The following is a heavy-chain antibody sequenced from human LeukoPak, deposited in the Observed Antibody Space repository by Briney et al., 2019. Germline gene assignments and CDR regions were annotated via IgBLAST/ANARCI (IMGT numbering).Heavy chain of an antibody. J-gene: IGHJ4*02. V-gene: IGHV4-31*03. CDR1: CGSIRIGVYY. Sequence: PSQTLSLTCTVSCGSIRIGVYYWSWIRQHPGKGLEWIGYIYYSGSTYYNPSLKSRVTISVDTSKNQFSLKLSSVTAADTAVYYCAREGPSDYGSGSYYPIDYWGQGTLVTVSS. CDR3: AREGPSDYGSGSYYPIDY. D-gene: IGHD3-10*01. CDR2: IYYSGST.